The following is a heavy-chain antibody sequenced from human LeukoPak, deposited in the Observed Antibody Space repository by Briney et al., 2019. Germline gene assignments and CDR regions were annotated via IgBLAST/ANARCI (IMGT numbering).Heavy chain of an antibody. Sequence: PGGSLRLSCAASGFTFSSYSMNWVRQAPGKGLEWASSISSSSSYIYYADSVKGRFTISRDNAKNSLYLQMNSLRAEDTAVYYCARDVVDTAMVPGAFDIWGQGTMVTVSS. J-gene: IGHJ3*02. CDR1: GFTFSSYS. V-gene: IGHV3-21*01. D-gene: IGHD5-18*01. CDR3: ARDVVDTAMVPGAFDI. CDR2: ISSSSSYI.